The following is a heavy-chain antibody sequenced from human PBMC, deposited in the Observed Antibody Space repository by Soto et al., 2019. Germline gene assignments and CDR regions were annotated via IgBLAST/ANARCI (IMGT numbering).Heavy chain of an antibody. CDR1: GFTFSSYA. CDR3: AKERYIVVVPAATNWFDP. Sequence: EVQLLESGGGLVQPGGSLRLSCAASGFTFSSYAMSWVRQAPGKGLEWVSAISGSGGSTYYADSVKGRFTISRDNSKNPPYLQMNSLGAADTAVYYCAKERYIVVVPAATNWFDPWGQGTLVTVSS. J-gene: IGHJ5*02. V-gene: IGHV3-23*01. CDR2: ISGSGGST. D-gene: IGHD2-2*01.